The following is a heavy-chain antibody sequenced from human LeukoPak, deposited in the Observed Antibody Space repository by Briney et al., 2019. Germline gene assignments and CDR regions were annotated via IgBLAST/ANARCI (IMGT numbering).Heavy chain of an antibody. V-gene: IGHV1-8*01. D-gene: IGHD2-2*01. CDR3: ARGDCSSTSCPVYYYYGMDV. CDR1: GYTFTSYD. CDR2: MNPNSGNT. J-gene: IGHJ6*02. Sequence: ASVKVSCKASGYTFTSYDINWVRQATGQGLEWMGWMNPNSGNTGYAQKFQGRVTMTRSTSISTAYMELSSLRSEDTAVYYCARGDCSSTSCPVYYYYGMDVWGQGTTVTVSS.